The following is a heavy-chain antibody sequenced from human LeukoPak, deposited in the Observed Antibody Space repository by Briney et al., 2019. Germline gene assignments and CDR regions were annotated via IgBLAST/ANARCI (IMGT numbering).Heavy chain of an antibody. J-gene: IGHJ3*02. V-gene: IGHV3-21*01. D-gene: IGHD3-16*01. CDR3: ARAEAGDLGAFDI. Sequence: PGGSLRLSCAASGFTFSSYNMNWVRQAPGKGLEWVSSISSSSTYIYYADSVKGRFTISRDNAKNSLSLQMNSLRAEDTAVYYCARAEAGDLGAFDIWGQGTMVTVSS. CDR2: ISSSSTYI. CDR1: GFTFSSYN.